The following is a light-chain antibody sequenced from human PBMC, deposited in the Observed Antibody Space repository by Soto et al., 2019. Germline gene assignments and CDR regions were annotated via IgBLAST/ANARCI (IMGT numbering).Light chain of an antibody. CDR2: DAS. Sequence: DIQMTQSPSSLSASVGDTITITCRASQGISNSLNWYQLRPGEAPKLLIYDASNLAPGVPSRFSGSGSGNHFTFTVSSLQTEDIATYYCHQYNNDPFTFGPGTKVDLK. CDR1: QGISNS. J-gene: IGKJ3*01. CDR3: HQYNNDPFT. V-gene: IGKV1-33*01.